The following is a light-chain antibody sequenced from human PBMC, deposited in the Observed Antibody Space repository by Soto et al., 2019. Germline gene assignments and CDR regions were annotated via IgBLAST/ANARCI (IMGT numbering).Light chain of an antibody. CDR2: AAS. CDR3: QRYNSAPRT. V-gene: IGKV1-27*01. Sequence: DIQMTQSPSSLSGSVGDSVTITCRASQGIGNYLAWYQQKAGKAPTLLIYAASTLHSGVPSRFSGSGSGSAFTLTISSLQPEDVATYYCQRYNSAPRTFGQGTKVDIK. CDR1: QGIGNY. J-gene: IGKJ1*01.